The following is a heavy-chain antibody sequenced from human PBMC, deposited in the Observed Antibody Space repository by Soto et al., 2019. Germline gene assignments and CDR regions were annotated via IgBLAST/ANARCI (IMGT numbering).Heavy chain of an antibody. CDR3: AIFSGRIAARPQRDNWFDP. D-gene: IGHD6-6*01. J-gene: IGHJ5*02. CDR2: GIPIFCTA. Sequence: QVQLVQSGAEVKKPGSSVKVSCKASGGTFRSYAISWVRQAPGQGLEWMGGGIPIFCTANYAQKFQGRVTITAGESRSTAYMELSSLRSEDTVVYYCAIFSGRIAARPQRDNWFDPWCKGTLVTVSS. CDR1: GGTFRSYA. V-gene: IGHV1-69*01.